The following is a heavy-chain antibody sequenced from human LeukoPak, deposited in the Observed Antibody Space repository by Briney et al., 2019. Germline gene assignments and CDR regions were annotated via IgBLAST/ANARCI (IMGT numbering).Heavy chain of an antibody. CDR3: AREGYSGYESPMNYFDY. Sequence: SETLSLTCAVYGASFSGYYWSWIRQPPGKGLEWSGEINHSGCTNYNPSLNRRVNISVDTSKNQFSLKLSPVTAADTAVYYCAREGYSGYESPMNYFDYWGQGTLVTVSS. CDR2: INHSGCT. CDR1: GASFSGYY. D-gene: IGHD5-12*01. V-gene: IGHV4-34*01. J-gene: IGHJ4*02.